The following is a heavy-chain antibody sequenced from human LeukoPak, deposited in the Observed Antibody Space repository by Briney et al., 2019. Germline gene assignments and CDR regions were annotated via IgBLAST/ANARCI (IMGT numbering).Heavy chain of an antibody. Sequence: GGSLRLSCAASGFTFSSYGMHWVRQAPGKGLEWVAVISYDGSNKYYADSVKGRFTISRDNSKNTLYLQMSSLRPEDTAVYYCARFAQNYFGSGTDVYDYWGQGTLVTVSS. V-gene: IGHV3-30*03. CDR1: GFTFSSYG. J-gene: IGHJ4*02. CDR3: ARFAQNYFGSGTDVYDY. CDR2: ISYDGSNK. D-gene: IGHD3-10*01.